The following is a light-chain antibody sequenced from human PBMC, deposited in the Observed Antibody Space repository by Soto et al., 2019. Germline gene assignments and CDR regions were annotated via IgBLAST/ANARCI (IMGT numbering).Light chain of an antibody. J-gene: IGLJ2*01. CDR1: SSDVGGYNY. CDR3: SSYAGSNNFVV. V-gene: IGLV2-8*01. CDR2: EVS. Sequence: QSALTQPPSASGSPGQSVTISCTGTSSDVGGYNYVSWYQQHPGKAPKLMIYEVSKRPSGVPDRFSGSKSGNTASLTVSGLQAEDEADYYCSSYAGSNNFVVFGGGTKLTGL.